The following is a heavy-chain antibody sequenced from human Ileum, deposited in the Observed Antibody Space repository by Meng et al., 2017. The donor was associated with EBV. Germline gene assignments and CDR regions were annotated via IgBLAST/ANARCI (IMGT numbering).Heavy chain of an antibody. Sequence: QLRLKEPGTGVVKPSGTLALACAEHGGSMNSSNWWSWVRQPPGKGLEWIGEIYHSGSNNYNPSLKSRVTISVDKSKNQFSLNLSSVTAADTAVYYCARVGQWLPIDYWGQGTLVTVSS. D-gene: IGHD6-19*01. J-gene: IGHJ4*02. CDR2: IYHSGSN. V-gene: IGHV4-4*02. CDR1: GGSMNSSNW. CDR3: ARVGQWLPIDY.